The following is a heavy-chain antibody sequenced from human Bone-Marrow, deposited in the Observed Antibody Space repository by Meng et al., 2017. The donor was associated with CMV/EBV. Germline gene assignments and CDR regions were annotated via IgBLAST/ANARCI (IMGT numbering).Heavy chain of an antibody. V-gene: IGHV1-2*02. Sequence: ASVKVSCKASGYTFTGYYMHWVRQAPGQGLEWMGWINPNSGGTNYAQKFQGRVTMTRDTSISTAYMELSRLRSDDTAVYYCARGPLVRILYHNHHYPFDDWGQGTLVTVSS. CDR2: INPNSGGT. D-gene: IGHD2-8*01. CDR1: GYTFTGYY. CDR3: ARGPLVRILYHNHHYPFDD. J-gene: IGHJ4*02.